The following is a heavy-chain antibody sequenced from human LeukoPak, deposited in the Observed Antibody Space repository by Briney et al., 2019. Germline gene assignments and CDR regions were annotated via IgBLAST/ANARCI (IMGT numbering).Heavy chain of an antibody. V-gene: IGHV3-23*01. Sequence: PGGSLRLSCAASGFTFSSYAMRWVRPAPGKRLEWVSAIIGSGGSTYYADSLKGRFTISRDNSKNTLYLQMNSLRAEDTAVYYCAKSWEIQLWLFDYWGQGALVTVSS. CDR2: IIGSGGST. CDR3: AKSWEIQLWLFDY. D-gene: IGHD5-18*01. CDR1: GFTFSSYA. J-gene: IGHJ4*02.